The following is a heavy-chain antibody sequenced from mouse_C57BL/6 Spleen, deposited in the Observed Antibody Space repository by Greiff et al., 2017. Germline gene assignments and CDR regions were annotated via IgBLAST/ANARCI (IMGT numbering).Heavy chain of an antibody. J-gene: IGHJ2*01. D-gene: IGHD1-1*01. CDR2: IDPEDGDT. V-gene: IGHV14-1*01. CDR1: GFNIKDYY. Sequence: EVQLQQSGAELVRPGASVKLSCTASGFNIKDYYMHWVKQRPEQGLEWIGRIDPEDGDTEYAPKFQGKATMTADTSSNTAYLQLSSLTSEDTAVYYCTTDYFGSSLYFDYWGQGTTLTVSS. CDR3: TTDYFGSSLYFDY.